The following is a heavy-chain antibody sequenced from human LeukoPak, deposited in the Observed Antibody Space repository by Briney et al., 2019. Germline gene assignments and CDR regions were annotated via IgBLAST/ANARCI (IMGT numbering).Heavy chain of an antibody. CDR2: ISGSGDNT. D-gene: IGHD3-22*01. CDR1: GVTFSSDA. Sequence: GGSVRLSCAASGVTFSSDAMSWVRQAPGKGLEWVSGISGSGDNTYYADSVKGRFTISRDNSKNTLYVQVNSLGTEDTAAYYCAKGSYYDSSGSFYFDYWGQGTLVTVSS. CDR3: AKGSYYDSSGSFYFDY. J-gene: IGHJ4*02. V-gene: IGHV3-23*01.